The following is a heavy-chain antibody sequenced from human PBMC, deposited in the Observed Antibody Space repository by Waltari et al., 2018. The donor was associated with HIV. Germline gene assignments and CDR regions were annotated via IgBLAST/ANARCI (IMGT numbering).Heavy chain of an antibody. Sequence: QVQLVESGGGVVQPGRSLRLSCAASGFTFSSYGMHWVRQAPGKGRGWVAVIWYDGSNKYYADSVKGRFSISRDNSKNTLYLQMNSLRAEDTAVYFCARRGVLTYYYTMDVWGQGTTITVSS. J-gene: IGHJ6*02. CDR2: IWYDGSNK. D-gene: IGHD3-10*01. V-gene: IGHV3-33*01. CDR1: GFTFSSYG. CDR3: ARRGVLTYYYTMDV.